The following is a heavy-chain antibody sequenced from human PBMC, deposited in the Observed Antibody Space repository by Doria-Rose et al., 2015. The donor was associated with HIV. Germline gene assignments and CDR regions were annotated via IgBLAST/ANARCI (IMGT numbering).Heavy chain of an antibody. Sequence: SGPVLVKPTETLTLTCTVSGGSLSSPGMGVSWIRQPPGKALEWLANIFSDHERSYKTSLKSGLTISRSTSKSQVVLTMTDMDPVDTATYYCARIKSSRWYHKYYFDCWGQGTLVIVSA. D-gene: IGHD6-13*01. V-gene: IGHV2-26*01. CDR2: IFSDHER. J-gene: IGHJ4*02. CDR1: GGSLSSPGMG. CDR3: ARIKSSRWYHKYYFDC.